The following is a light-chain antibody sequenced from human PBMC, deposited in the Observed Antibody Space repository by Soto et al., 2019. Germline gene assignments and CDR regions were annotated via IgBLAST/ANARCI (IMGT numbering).Light chain of an antibody. Sequence: IQMTQSPSTLSASVGDRVTITFRASQTISSWLAWYQQKPGKAPNLLIYTASTLQSGVPSRFSGSGSGTDFTLTISSLQPEDFATYYCIQDYNYPLTFGGGTKV. V-gene: IGKV1-6*01. CDR2: TAS. J-gene: IGKJ4*01. CDR3: IQDYNYPLT. CDR1: QTISSW.